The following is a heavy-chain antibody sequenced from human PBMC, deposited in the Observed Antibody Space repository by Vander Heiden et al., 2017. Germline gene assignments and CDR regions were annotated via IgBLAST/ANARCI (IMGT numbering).Heavy chain of an antibody. D-gene: IGHD2-2*01. CDR2: IGSGSAYI. V-gene: IGHV3-21*01. Sequence: EVQLVESGGGLVKPGGSLRLSCAASGFTLSSYGMMWVRQAPGKGLEWVSSIGSGSAYIFYAVSVKGRFTISRDNVKNSLYLQMNSLRAEDTAVYYCARDKEDIVAVPANWFDPWGQGTLVTVSS. J-gene: IGHJ5*02. CDR3: ARDKEDIVAVPANWFDP. CDR1: GFTLSSYG.